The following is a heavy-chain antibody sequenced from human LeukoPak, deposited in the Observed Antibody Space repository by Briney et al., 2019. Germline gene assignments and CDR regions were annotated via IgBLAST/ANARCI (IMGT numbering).Heavy chain of an antibody. CDR1: GFTFSSYW. D-gene: IGHD7-27*01. CDR3: ARDSSLGVTDY. J-gene: IGHJ4*02. V-gene: IGHV3-7*01. Sequence: QPGGSLRLSSAASGFTFSSYWMSWVRQAPGKGLEWVANIKQDGSEKYYVDSVKGRFTISRDNAKNSLYLQMNSLRAEDTAVYYCARDSSLGVTDYWGQGTLVTVSS. CDR2: IKQDGSEK.